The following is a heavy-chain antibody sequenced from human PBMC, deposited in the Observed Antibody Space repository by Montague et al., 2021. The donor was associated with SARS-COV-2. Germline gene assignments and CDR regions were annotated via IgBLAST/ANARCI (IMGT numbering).Heavy chain of an antibody. Sequence: TLSLTCTVSGGSISSGGYYWSWIRQHPGKGLEWIGYIYYSGSTYYNPSLKSRVTISVDTPKNQFSLKLSSVTAADTAVYYCARTPAVYVVVVPAARSHFDYWGQGTLVTVSS. D-gene: IGHD2-2*01. J-gene: IGHJ4*02. CDR1: GGSISSGGYY. CDR2: IYYSGST. CDR3: ARTPAVYVVVVPAARSHFDY. V-gene: IGHV4-31*03.